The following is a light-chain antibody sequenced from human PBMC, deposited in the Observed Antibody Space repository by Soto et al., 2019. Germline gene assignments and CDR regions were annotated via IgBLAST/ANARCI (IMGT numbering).Light chain of an antibody. J-gene: IGKJ3*01. V-gene: IGKV1-33*01. CDR1: QDIQNY. CDR2: DAS. Sequence: DIQMTQSPSYLSASVGDRVTITCQASQDIQNYLHWYQQKPGKAPKLLIYDASNLKSGVPSRFSGSGSGTVFTLTITTLQPDDRATYFCQHGENFKVGFGPGTKV. CDR3: QHGENFKVG.